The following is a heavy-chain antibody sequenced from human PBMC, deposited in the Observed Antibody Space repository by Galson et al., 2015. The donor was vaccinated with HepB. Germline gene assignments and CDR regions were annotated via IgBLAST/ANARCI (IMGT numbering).Heavy chain of an antibody. J-gene: IGHJ4*02. CDR2: IYYSGSS. V-gene: IGHV4-59*01. CDR1: GDSISSDY. D-gene: IGHD4-23*01. CDR3: VRGATVVTPDY. Sequence: LSLTCTVSGDSISSDYWSWIRQPPGKGLEWIGFIYYSGSSNYNPSLKSRVAISIDTSKHQFSLKLSSVTAADTAVYYCVRGATVVTPDYWGQGTLVSVSS.